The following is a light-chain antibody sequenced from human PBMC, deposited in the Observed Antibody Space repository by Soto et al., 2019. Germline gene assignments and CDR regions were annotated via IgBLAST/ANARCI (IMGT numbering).Light chain of an antibody. CDR2: GAS. J-gene: IGKJ5*01. V-gene: IGKV3-20*01. CDR1: QSVSSSY. CDR3: QQYDTSPPST. Sequence: ETVLTQSPDTLSLSPGERATLSCRASQSVSSSYLAWYQQKPGQAPRLLIYGASSRATGIPDRFSGSGSGTDFTLTISRLEPEDLAVYFCQQYDTSPPSTFGQGTRLEIK.